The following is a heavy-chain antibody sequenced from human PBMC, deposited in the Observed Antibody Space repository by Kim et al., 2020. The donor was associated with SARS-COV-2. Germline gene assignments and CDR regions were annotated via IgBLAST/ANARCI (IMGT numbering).Heavy chain of an antibody. Sequence: SETLSHTCTVSGGSISSYYWNWIRQPPGKGLEWIGYIFYTGGTKYNPSLEGRVTLSLDTPRNQFSLKLTSVTAADTAVYYCARQWDASEPPALWGQGTLVTVSS. CDR2: IFYTGGT. J-gene: IGHJ4*02. CDR3: ARQWDASEPPAL. CDR1: GGSISSYY. V-gene: IGHV4-59*08. D-gene: IGHD1-26*01.